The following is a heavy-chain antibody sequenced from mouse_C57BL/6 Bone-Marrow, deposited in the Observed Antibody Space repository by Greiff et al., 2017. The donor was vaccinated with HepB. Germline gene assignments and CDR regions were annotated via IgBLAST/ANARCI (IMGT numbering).Heavy chain of an antibody. CDR2: IDPSDSYT. V-gene: IGHV1-69*01. D-gene: IGHD1-1*01. Sequence: VQLQQSGAELVMPGASVKLSCKASGYTFTSYWMHWVKQRPGQGLEWIGEIDPSDSYTNYNQKFKGKSTLTVDKSSSTAYMQLSSLTSEDSAVYYCARSIITTVVPIQLWFDVWGTVTTVTVSS. CDR1: GYTFTSYW. CDR3: ARSIITTVVPIQLWFDV. J-gene: IGHJ1*03.